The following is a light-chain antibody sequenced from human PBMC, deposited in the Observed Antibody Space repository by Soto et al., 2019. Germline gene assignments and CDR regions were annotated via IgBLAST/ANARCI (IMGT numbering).Light chain of an antibody. V-gene: IGKV3-15*01. CDR3: QPYNNWPPIS. Sequence: EIEMTQAAVTLCVSPGERATIYNWAGQSVSSNLAWYQQKPGQAPRLLIYGASTRATGIPARFTGSGSGTEFTLTIRNLQFDDSAVYYCQPYNNWPPISSGQGTRLEIK. CDR1: QSVSSN. J-gene: IGKJ5*01. CDR2: GAS.